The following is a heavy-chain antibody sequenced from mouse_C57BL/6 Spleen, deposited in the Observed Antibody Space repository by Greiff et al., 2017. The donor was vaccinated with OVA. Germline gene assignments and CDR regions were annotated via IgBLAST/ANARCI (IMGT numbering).Heavy chain of an antibody. CDR3: ARGDYGSPFAY. CDR1: GFTFSSYA. V-gene: IGHV5-4*03. CDR2: ISDGGCYT. D-gene: IGHD1-1*01. J-gene: IGHJ3*01. Sequence: EVKLVESGGGLVKPGGSLKLSCAASGFTFSSYAMSWVRQTPEKRLEWVATISDGGCYTYYPDNVKGRFTISRDNAKNNLYLQMSHLKSEDTAMYYCARGDYGSPFAYWGQGTLVTVSA.